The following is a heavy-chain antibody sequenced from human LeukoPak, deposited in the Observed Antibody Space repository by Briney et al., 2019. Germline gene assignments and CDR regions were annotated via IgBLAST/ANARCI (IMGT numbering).Heavy chain of an antibody. J-gene: IGHJ4*02. Sequence: GGSLRLSCAASGFTFSSYSMNWVRQAAGKGLEWVSSISSSSSYIYYADSVKGRFTISRDNAKNSLYLQMDSLRAEDTAVYSCARNILTGYYIGGDFDYWGQGTLVTVSS. D-gene: IGHD3-9*01. CDR1: GFTFSSYS. V-gene: IGHV3-21*01. CDR3: ARNILTGYYIGGDFDY. CDR2: ISSSSSYI.